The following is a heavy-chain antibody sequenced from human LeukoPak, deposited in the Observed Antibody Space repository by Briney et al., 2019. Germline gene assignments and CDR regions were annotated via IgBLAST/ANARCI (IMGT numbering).Heavy chain of an antibody. CDR3: AREGRGTLPFDY. D-gene: IGHD1-1*01. CDR2: TSAYNGNT. CDR1: GYTFTSYG. Sequence: ASVKVSCKASGYTFTSYGISWVRQAPGQGLEWMGWTSAYNGNTNYAQKLQGRVTMTTDTSTSTAYMELRSLRSDDTAVYYYAREGRGTLPFDYWGQGTLVTVSS. J-gene: IGHJ4*02. V-gene: IGHV1-18*01.